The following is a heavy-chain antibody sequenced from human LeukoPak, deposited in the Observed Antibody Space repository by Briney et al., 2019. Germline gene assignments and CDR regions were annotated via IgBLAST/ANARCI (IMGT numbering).Heavy chain of an antibody. V-gene: IGHV4-59*08. CDR1: GGSISSYY. D-gene: IGHD3-10*01. CDR3: ARFYYGSGSPPLDY. Sequence: PSETLSLTCTVSGGSISSYYWSWIRQPPGKGLEWIGYIYYSGCTNYNPSLKSRVTISVDTSKNQFSLKLSSVTAADTAVYYCARFYYGSGSPPLDYWGQGTLVTVSS. J-gene: IGHJ4*02. CDR2: IYYSGCT.